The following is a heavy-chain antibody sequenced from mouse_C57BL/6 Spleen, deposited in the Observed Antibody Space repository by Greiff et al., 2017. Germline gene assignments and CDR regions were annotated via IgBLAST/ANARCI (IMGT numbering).Heavy chain of an antibody. J-gene: IGHJ1*03. D-gene: IGHD2-1*01. Sequence: QVQLQQSGPELVKPGASVKISCKASGYAFSSSWMNWVKQRPGKGLEWIGRIYPGDGDTNYNGKFKGKATLTAAKSSSTAYMQLSSLTSEDSAVYFCARSGGNDYWYFDVWGTGTTVTVSS. V-gene: IGHV1-82*01. CDR3: ARSGGNDYWYFDV. CDR1: GYAFSSSW. CDR2: IYPGDGDT.